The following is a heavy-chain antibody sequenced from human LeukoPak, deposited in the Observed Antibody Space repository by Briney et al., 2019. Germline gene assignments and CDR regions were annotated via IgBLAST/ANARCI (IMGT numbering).Heavy chain of an antibody. D-gene: IGHD6-13*01. J-gene: IGHJ4*02. CDR3: ARGQTAAGEIWYFDY. CDR1: GGSINGYF. Sequence: SETLSLTCTVSGGSINGYFWSWIRQPPGKGLEWLGHVYFSGSTKYNPPLESRVAILIDTSKKQSSLKLSSVTAADTAVYYCARGQTAAGEIWYFDYWGQGSLLTVAS. CDR2: VYFSGST. V-gene: IGHV4-59*08.